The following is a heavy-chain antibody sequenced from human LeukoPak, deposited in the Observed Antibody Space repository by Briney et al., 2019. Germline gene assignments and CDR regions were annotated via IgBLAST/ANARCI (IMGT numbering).Heavy chain of an antibody. V-gene: IGHV3-33*06. CDR3: AKDRGSYSTTADS. CDR1: GFTFSDYG. Sequence: GGSLRLSGAASGFTFSDYGIHWVRQAPGKGLEWVAVIWYDGTNKYYGDSVKGRFTISRDNSKNTLYLQMNSLRAEDTAVYYCAKDRGSYSTTADSWGQGTLVTVSS. D-gene: IGHD1-26*01. J-gene: IGHJ5*01. CDR2: IWYDGTNK.